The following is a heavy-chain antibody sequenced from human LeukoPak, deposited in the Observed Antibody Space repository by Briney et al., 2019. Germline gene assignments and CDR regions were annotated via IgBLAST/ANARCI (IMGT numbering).Heavy chain of an antibody. CDR1: GFTFSSYA. D-gene: IGHD3-22*01. J-gene: IGHJ4*02. V-gene: IGHV3-64D*06. CDR2: ISSYGGST. Sequence: GGSLRLSCSASGFTFSSYAMHWVRQAPGKGLEYVSDISSYGGSTYYADSVKGRFTISRDNSKNTLFLQMSNLRAEDTAVYYCARGGASRIHYDELGIYYWGQGTLVTVSS. CDR3: ARGGASRIHYDELGIYY.